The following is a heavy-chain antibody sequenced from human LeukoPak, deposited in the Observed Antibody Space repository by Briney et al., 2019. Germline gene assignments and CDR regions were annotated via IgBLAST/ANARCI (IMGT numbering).Heavy chain of an antibody. CDR3: GRDPNGDYVGAFEF. Sequence: GGSLRVSCEASEFTFANYAMTWVRLTPGKGLEGVASIGGSGTHTNYADSVRGRFTISRDNSKNTLYLQMNSLRAEDTAIYYCGRDPNGDYVGAFEFWGQGTLVSVSS. V-gene: IGHV3-23*01. CDR1: EFTFANYA. D-gene: IGHD4-17*01. CDR2: IGGSGTHT. J-gene: IGHJ3*01.